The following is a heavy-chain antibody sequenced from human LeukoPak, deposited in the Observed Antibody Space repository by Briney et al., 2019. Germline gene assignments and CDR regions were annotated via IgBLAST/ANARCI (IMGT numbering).Heavy chain of an antibody. CDR1: GFTFSSYW. D-gene: IGHD6-13*01. Sequence: QPGGSLRLSCAASGFTFSSYWMSWVRQAPGKGLEWVANIKQDGSEKYYVDSVKGRFTISRDNAKNTVYLQMNSLRAEDTAVYYCGRGGKVEQLVLARWGQGSLVTVSS. CDR2: IKQDGSEK. CDR3: GRGGKVEQLVLAR. V-gene: IGHV3-7*01. J-gene: IGHJ4*02.